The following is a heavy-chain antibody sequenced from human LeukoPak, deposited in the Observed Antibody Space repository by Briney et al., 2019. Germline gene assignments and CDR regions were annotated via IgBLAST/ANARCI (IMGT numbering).Heavy chain of an antibody. J-gene: IGHJ4*02. V-gene: IGHV4-38-2*02. CDR3: ARDLREGLDY. CDR1: GYSISSGYY. CDR2: IYHSGST. Sequence: SETLSLTCTVSGYSISSGYYWGWIRQPPGKGLEWIGSIYHSGSTYYNPSLKSRVTISVDTSKNQFSLKLSSVTAADTAVYYCARDLREGLDYWGQGTLVTVSS.